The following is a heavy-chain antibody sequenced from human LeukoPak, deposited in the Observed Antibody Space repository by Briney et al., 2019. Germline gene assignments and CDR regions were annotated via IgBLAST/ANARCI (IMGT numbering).Heavy chain of an antibody. V-gene: IGHV4-39*07. CDR1: GGSISSSSSDYY. CDR2: ISYSWTT. CDR3: ARDGPHIAVAGYWYFDL. Sequence: SETLSLTCTVSGGSISSSSSDYYWGWVRQPPGKGLEWIGSISYSWTTYYNPSLKSRVTMSVDTSKNQFSLKLSSVTAADTAVYYCARDGPHIAVAGYWYFDLWGRGTLVTVSS. J-gene: IGHJ2*01. D-gene: IGHD6-19*01.